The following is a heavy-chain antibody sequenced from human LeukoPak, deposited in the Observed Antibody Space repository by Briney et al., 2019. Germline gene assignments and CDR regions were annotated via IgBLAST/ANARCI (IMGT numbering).Heavy chain of an antibody. V-gene: IGHV3-23*01. D-gene: IGHD3-22*01. J-gene: IGHJ4*02. CDR3: AKDTDYYDSSGYDY. CDR1: GFTFSSYA. CDR2: ISGSGGST. Sequence: GGSLRLSCAASGFTFSSYAMSWVRQAPGKGLEWVSAISGSGGSTYYANSVKGRFTISRDNSKNTLYLQMNSLRAEDTAVYYCAKDTDYYDSSGYDYWGQGTLVTVSS.